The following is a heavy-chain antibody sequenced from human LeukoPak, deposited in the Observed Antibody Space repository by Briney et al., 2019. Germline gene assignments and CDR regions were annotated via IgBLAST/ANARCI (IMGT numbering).Heavy chain of an antibody. CDR2: IAGSSGYI. CDR3: ARDRGAYCGGDCYLGFDY. D-gene: IGHD2-21*02. V-gene: IGHV3-21*01. J-gene: IGHJ4*01. CDR1: GFTFSSYT. Sequence: GGSLRLSCAASGFTFSSYTMNWVREAPGKGLEWVSSIAGSSGYIFYADSVKGRFTISRDNAKKSLYLQMTSLTAEDTAVYYCARDRGAYCGGDCYLGFDYWGRGNLVTVSS.